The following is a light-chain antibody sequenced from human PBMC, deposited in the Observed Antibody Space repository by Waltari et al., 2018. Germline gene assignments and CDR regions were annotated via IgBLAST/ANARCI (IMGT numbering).Light chain of an antibody. V-gene: IGKV1-5*03. CDR1: HSLNNY. CDR3: QQYNGYPPYT. CDR2: KAS. J-gene: IGKJ2*01. Sequence: DIQMTQSPSTLSASVGDRVSITCRASHSLNNYLAWYQQKPGKAPKLLIYKASNLEGGVPSRFSGSGSGTEFTLNISSLQPDDFATYYCQQYNGYPPYTFGQGTKLEI.